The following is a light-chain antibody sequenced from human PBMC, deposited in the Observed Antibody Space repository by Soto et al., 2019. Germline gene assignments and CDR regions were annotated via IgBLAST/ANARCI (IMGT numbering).Light chain of an antibody. V-gene: IGKV1-27*01. J-gene: IGKJ1*01. Sequence: DIQMTQSPSSLPASVAHRVTTTCRASQGISNYLAWYQQKPGKVPKLLIYAASTLQSGVPSRFSGSGSGTDFTLTISSLQPEDVATYYCQKYNSALWTFGQGTKVDIK. CDR2: AAS. CDR1: QGISNY. CDR3: QKYNSALWT.